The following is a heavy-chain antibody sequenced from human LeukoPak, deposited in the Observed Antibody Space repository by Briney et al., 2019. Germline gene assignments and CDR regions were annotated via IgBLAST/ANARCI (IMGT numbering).Heavy chain of an antibody. CDR1: GYTFTSYG. CDR2: ISAYNGNT. CDR3: ARDSSSYGSGSYKPYYYMDV. J-gene: IGHJ6*03. V-gene: IGHV1-18*01. D-gene: IGHD3-10*01. Sequence: ASVKVSCKASGYTFTSYGISWVRRAPGQGLEWMGWISAYNGNTNYAQKLQGRVTMTTDTSTSTAYMELRSLRSDDTAVYYCARDSSSYGSGSYKPYYYMDVWGKGTTVTVSS.